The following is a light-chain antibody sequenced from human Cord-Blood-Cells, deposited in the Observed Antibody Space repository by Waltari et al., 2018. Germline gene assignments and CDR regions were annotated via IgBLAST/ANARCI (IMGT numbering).Light chain of an antibody. CDR3: QQYDNLPPFT. J-gene: IGKJ3*01. V-gene: IGKV1-33*01. Sequence: DIQMTQSPSYLSASVGDRVTITCQASQDTSNYLNWYQQKPGKAPKLLIYDASNLETGVPSRFSGSGSGTDFTFTISSLQPEDIATYYCQQYDNLPPFTFGPGTKVDIK. CDR2: DAS. CDR1: QDTSNY.